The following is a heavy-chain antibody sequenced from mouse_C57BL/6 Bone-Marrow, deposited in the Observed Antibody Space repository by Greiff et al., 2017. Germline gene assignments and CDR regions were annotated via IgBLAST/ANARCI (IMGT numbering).Heavy chain of an antibody. D-gene: IGHD1-1*01. Sequence: QVQLKESGAELARPGASVKLSCKASGYTFTSYGISWVKQRTGQGLEWIGEIYPGSGNTYYNEKFKGKATLTADKSSSTAYMELRSLTSEDSAVYLCARSVFITTVVAHGYFDVWGTGTTVTVSS. V-gene: IGHV1-81*01. CDR1: GYTFTSYG. CDR3: ARSVFITTVVAHGYFDV. CDR2: IYPGSGNT. J-gene: IGHJ1*03.